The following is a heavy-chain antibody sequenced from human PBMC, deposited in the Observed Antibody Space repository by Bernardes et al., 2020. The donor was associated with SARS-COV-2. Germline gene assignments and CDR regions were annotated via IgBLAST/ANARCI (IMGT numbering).Heavy chain of an antibody. CDR2: INPNSGGS. CDR1: EYTFTDYY. Sequence: ASVKVSCKASEYTFTDYYIHRVRQAPGQGLEWMGRINPNSGGSKYAQKFQGRVTITRDPSINTAYMEVTRLTSDDTAVYYCARGNWVEYYDLTGNLDLWGQGTLGTVSS. J-gene: IGHJ5*02. V-gene: IGHV1-2*02. D-gene: IGHD3-3*01. CDR3: ARGNWVEYYDLTGNLDL.